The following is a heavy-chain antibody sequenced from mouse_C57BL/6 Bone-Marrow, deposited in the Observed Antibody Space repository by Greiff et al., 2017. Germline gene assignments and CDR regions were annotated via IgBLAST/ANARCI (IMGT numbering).Heavy chain of an antibody. CDR1: GFTFSSYG. D-gene: IGHD1-1*01. Sequence: EVKLVESGGDLVKPGGSLQLSCAASGFTFSSYGMSWVRQTPDKRLEWVATISSGGSYTYYPDSVKGRFTISRDNAKNTLYLQMSSLKSEDTAMYYCARHRGSSFDYWGQGTTLTDSS. CDR3: ARHRGSSFDY. J-gene: IGHJ2*01. V-gene: IGHV5-6*02. CDR2: ISSGGSYT.